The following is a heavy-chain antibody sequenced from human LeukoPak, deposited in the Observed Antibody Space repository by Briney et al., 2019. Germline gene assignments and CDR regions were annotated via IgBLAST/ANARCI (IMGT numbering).Heavy chain of an antibody. D-gene: IGHD3-3*01. J-gene: IGHJ4*02. V-gene: IGHV3-20*04. CDR2: INWNGGST. CDR1: GFTFDDYG. CDR3: ARVERVVFQEAYYFDY. Sequence: GGSLRLSCAASGFTFDDYGMSWVRQAPGKGLEWVSGINWNGGSTGYADSVKGRFTISRDNAKNSLYLQMNSLRAEDTALYYCARVERVVFQEAYYFDYWGQGTLVTVSS.